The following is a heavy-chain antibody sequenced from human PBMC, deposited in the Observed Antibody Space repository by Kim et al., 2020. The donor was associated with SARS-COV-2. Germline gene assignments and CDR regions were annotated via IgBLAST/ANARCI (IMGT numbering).Heavy chain of an antibody. CDR2: INHSGST. CDR3: ARTVQYYYDSRRAFDI. J-gene: IGHJ3*02. D-gene: IGHD3-10*01. Sequence: SETLSLTCAVYGGSFSGYYWSWIRQPPGKGLEWIGEINHSGSTNYNPSLKSRVTISVDTSKNQFSLKLSSVTAADTAVYYCARTVQYYYDSRRAFDIWGQGTMVTVSS. V-gene: IGHV4-34*01. CDR1: GGSFSGYY.